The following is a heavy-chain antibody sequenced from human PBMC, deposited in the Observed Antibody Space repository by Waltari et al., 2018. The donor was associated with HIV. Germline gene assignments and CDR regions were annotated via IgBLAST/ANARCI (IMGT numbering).Heavy chain of an antibody. CDR2: IWYDGSNK. Sequence: QVQLVESGGGVVQPGRSLRLSCAASGFTFSSYGMHWVRQAPGKGLEWVAVIWYDGSNKYYADSVKGRFTISRDNSKNTLYLQMNSLRAEDTAMYYCACEAAAGYFDYWGQGTLVTVSS. D-gene: IGHD6-13*01. CDR3: ACEAAAGYFDY. CDR1: GFTFSSYG. J-gene: IGHJ4*02. V-gene: IGHV3-33*08.